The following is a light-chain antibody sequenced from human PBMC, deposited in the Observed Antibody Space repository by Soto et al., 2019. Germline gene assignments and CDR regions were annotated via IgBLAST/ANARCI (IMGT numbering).Light chain of an antibody. Sequence: DIVLTQSPGTLSLSPGERATLSCRASQSVSTYLAWYQQKPGQAPRLLIYGTSSRATGIPDRFSGSGSGTDFTLTISRLEPEDFAVFYCQQYGSSITFGQGTRLEIK. CDR2: GTS. CDR3: QQYGSSIT. J-gene: IGKJ5*01. CDR1: QSVSTY. V-gene: IGKV3-20*01.